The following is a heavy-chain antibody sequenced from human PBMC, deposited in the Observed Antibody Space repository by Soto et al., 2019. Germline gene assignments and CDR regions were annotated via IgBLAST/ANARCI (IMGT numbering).Heavy chain of an antibody. Sequence: SATVSSTASGGTFCSYTISWVRLAPAQGLEWMGRIIPILGIANYVQKFQGRVTITADKSTSTAYMELRSLRSEDTAVYYCARDPGYYYGSGSYNSLYYYNGMDVWGQGTTVTVSS. D-gene: IGHD3-10*01. V-gene: IGHV1-69*04. CDR3: ARDPGYYYGSGSYNSLYYYNGMDV. J-gene: IGHJ6*02. CDR1: GGTFCSYT. CDR2: IIPILGIA.